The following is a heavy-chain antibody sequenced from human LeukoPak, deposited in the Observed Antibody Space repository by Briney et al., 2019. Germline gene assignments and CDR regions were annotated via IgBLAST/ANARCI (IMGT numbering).Heavy chain of an antibody. CDR2: IYYSGST. J-gene: IGHJ3*02. V-gene: IGHV4-59*01. CDR3: ARENLIVGATTAFDI. D-gene: IGHD1-26*01. Sequence: SETLSLTCTVSGGSISSYYWSWIRQPPGKGLEWIGYIYYSGSTNHNPSLKSRVTISVDTSKNQFSLKLSSVTAADTAVYYCARENLIVGATTAFDIWGQGTMVTVSS. CDR1: GGSISSYY.